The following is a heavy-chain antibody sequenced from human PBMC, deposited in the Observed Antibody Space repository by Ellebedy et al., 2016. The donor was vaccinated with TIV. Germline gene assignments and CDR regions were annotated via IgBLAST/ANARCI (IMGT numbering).Heavy chain of an antibody. D-gene: IGHD2-2*01. CDR1: GFTFSSYG. J-gene: IGHJ6*02. Sequence: GESLKISCAASGFTFSSYGMHWVRQAPGKGLEWVAVISYDGSNKYYADSVKGRFTISRDNSKNTLYLQMSSLRAEDTAVYYCVKVGQLLSVDGMDVWGQGTTVTVSS. CDR2: ISYDGSNK. V-gene: IGHV3-30*18. CDR3: VKVGQLLSVDGMDV.